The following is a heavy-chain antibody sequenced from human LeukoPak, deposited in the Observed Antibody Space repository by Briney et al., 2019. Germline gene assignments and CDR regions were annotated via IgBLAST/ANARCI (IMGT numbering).Heavy chain of an antibody. J-gene: IGHJ4*02. CDR2: ISTSGSTT. V-gene: IGHV3-48*03. CDR1: GFTFSDYE. D-gene: IGHD3-10*02. Sequence: GGSLRLSGAASGFTFSDYEINWVRQAPGKGLEWVSCISTSGSTTYYADSVKGRFTISRDNAKNSLFLQMNTLTVEDTAVYYCARGALHVFDYWGQGTPVTVSS. CDR3: ARGALHVFDY.